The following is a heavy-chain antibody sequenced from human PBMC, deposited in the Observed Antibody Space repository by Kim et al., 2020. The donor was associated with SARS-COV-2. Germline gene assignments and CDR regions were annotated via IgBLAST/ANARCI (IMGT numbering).Heavy chain of an antibody. CDR3: ARAKGRYRYNWNYRPDAFDI. J-gene: IGHJ3*02. CDR2: IIPIFGTA. D-gene: IGHD1-7*01. CDR1: GGTFSSYA. V-gene: IGHV1-69*13. Sequence: SVKVSCKASGGTFSSYAISWVRQAPGQGLEWMGGIIPIFGTANYAQKFQGRVTITADESTSTAYMELSSLRSEDTAVYYCARAKGRYRYNWNYRPDAFDIWGQGTMVTVSS.